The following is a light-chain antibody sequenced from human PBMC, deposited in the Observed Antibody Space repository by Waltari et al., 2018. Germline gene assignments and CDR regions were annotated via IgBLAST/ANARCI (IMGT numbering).Light chain of an antibody. J-gene: IGKJ1*01. Sequence: EIVLTQSPGTLSLSLGERATLSCRASQSVSKYLAWYQQKPGQAPRLLIYRASTRATGIPDRFSGSGSGTDFSLTISRLEPDDFAVYYCQHYVRLPVTFGQGTKVEI. CDR1: QSVSKY. V-gene: IGKV3-20*01. CDR3: QHYVRLPVT. CDR2: RAS.